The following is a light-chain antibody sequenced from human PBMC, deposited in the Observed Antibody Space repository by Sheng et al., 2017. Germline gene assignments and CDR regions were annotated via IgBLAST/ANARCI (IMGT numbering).Light chain of an antibody. CDR3: QQYNNWPMYT. CDR2: GAS. V-gene: IGKV3-15*01. CDR1: QSVSSN. J-gene: IGKJ2*01. Sequence: EIVMTQSPATLSVSPGERVTLSCRASQSVSSNLAWYQQKPGQAPRLIIYGASTRATGVPARFSGSGSGTEFTLTISSLQSEDFAVYYCQQYNNWPMYTFGQGTNL.